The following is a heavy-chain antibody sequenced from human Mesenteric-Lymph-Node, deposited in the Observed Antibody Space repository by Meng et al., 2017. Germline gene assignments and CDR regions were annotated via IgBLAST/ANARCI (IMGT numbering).Heavy chain of an antibody. CDR2: IISDETTT. J-gene: IGHJ4*02. D-gene: IGHD3-3*01. CDR3: ATGSGYYYSY. V-gene: IGHV3-74*01. Sequence: EVHLVESGGGLVQPGGSLRLSCAVSGFTFSSYWMHWVRQAPGKGLVWVSRIISDETTTTYADSVKGRFTISRDNARNTLYLQMNSLRAEDTAAYYCATGSGYYYSYWGQGTLVTVSS. CDR1: GFTFSSYW.